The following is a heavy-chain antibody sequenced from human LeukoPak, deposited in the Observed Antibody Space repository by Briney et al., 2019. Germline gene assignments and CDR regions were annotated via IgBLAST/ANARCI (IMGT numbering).Heavy chain of an antibody. CDR3: AKRGVVIRVILVGFHKEAYYFDS. CDR2: ISGGGGGT. CDR1: GITLSNYG. Sequence: LTGGSLRLSCAVSGITLSNYGMSWVRQAPGKGLECVAGISGGGGGTYYADSVKGRFTISRDNPKNTLYLQMNSLRAEDTAVYFCAKRGVVIRVILVGFHKEAYYFDSWGQGAPVTVSS. D-gene: IGHD3-22*01. V-gene: IGHV3-23*01. J-gene: IGHJ4*02.